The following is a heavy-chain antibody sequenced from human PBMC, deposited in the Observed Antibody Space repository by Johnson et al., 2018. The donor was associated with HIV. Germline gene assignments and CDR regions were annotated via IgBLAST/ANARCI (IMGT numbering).Heavy chain of an antibody. J-gene: IGHJ3*02. CDR1: GFTFSGYA. CDR2: ISFTGRKT. Sequence: QVQLVESGGGVVRPGGSLRLSCVGSGFTFSGYAMHWVRQAPGKGLEWVTVISFTGRKTYYADSVRGRFTISGDNSKNTLYLQMNSLRAEETAVYYCERATGRWELDAALGAFDIWGQGTMVTVSS. D-gene: IGHD1-26*01. V-gene: IGHV3-30*04. CDR3: ERATGRWELDAALGAFDI.